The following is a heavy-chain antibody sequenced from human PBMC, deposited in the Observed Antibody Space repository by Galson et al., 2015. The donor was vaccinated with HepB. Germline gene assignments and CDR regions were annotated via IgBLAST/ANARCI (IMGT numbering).Heavy chain of an antibody. J-gene: IGHJ6*02. CDR3: ARGDTPLYYYYYGMDV. CDR2: INTNTGNP. CDR1: GYTFTSYA. V-gene: IGHV7-4-1*02. Sequence: SVKVSCKASGYTFTSYAMNWVRQAPGQGLEWMGWINTNTGNPTYAQGFTGRFVFSLDTSVSTAYLQISSLKAEDTAVYYCARGDTPLYYYYYGMDVWGQGTTVTVSS.